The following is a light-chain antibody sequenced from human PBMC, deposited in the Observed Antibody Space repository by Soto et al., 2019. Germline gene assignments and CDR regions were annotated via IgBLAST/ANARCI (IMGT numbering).Light chain of an antibody. J-gene: IGLJ2*01. V-gene: IGLV2-14*01. CDR2: DVS. Sequence: QSALTQPASVSGSPGQSITISCTGTSSDVGGYNYVSWYQQHPGKAPKLMIYDVSNRPSGVSNRFSGSKSGNTASLPISGLHAEDEADYYCSSYTSSSNLDVVFGGGTKLTVL. CDR1: SSDVGGYNY. CDR3: SSYTSSSNLDVV.